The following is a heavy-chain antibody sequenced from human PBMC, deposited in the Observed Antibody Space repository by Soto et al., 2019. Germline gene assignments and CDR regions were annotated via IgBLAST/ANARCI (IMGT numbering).Heavy chain of an antibody. CDR3: APHTLDTGMPSGY. D-gene: IGHD5-18*01. Sequence: QVQLVQSGAEVREPGASLKVSCKASGYTFTNYGVSWVRQAHGQGLEWMGWIGGYKGNTNYAQKLQGRVTLTTDTSTSTAYMELRCLRSDDTAVYYCAPHTLDTGMPSGYWGQGTLVTVSS. CDR1: GYTFTNYG. V-gene: IGHV1-18*01. CDR2: IGGYKGNT. J-gene: IGHJ4*02.